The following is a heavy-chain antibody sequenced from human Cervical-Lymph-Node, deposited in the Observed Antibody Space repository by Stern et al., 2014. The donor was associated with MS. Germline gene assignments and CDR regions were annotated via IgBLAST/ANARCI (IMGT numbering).Heavy chain of an antibody. CDR2: IFPADSDS. CDR1: GYTFGDYW. J-gene: IGHJ6*02. V-gene: IGHV5-51*01. D-gene: IGHD2-2*01. CDR3: ARHQPAATFAMDV. Sequence: EQLVQSGAEVKKPGESLKISCKGSGYTFGDYWIGWVRQKPGKWLEWLRTIFPADSDSRYSPSFEGQFHIAADESSSTAFLQSNSLKASVTGIYYCARHQPAATFAMDVWGQGTTVIFSS.